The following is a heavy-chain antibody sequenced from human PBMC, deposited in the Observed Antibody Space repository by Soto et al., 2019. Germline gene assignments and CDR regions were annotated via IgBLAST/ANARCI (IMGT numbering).Heavy chain of an antibody. D-gene: IGHD5-18*01. J-gene: IGHJ4*02. CDR2: IYSSGST. CDR3: ARGPRGYNYYFDY. V-gene: IGHV4-61*01. Sequence: PSETLSLSCTVFGGSVSSGSYYWSLIRQPPGKGLEWIGYIYSSGSTNYNPSLKSRVTISVDTSKNQFSLKLSSVTAADTAVYYCARGPRGYNYYFDYWGQGTLVTVS. CDR1: GGSVSSGSYY.